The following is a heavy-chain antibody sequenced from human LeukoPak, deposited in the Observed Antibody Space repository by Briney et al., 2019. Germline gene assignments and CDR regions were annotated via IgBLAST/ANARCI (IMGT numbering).Heavy chain of an antibody. CDR1: GGSFSGYY. V-gene: IGHV4-34*01. Sequence: SETLSLTCAVYGGSFSGYYWSWIRQPPGKGLEWIGEINHSGSTNYNPSLKSRVTISVDTSKNQFSLKLSSVTAADTAVYYCARGLMWVPAAYDYWGQGTLVTVSS. J-gene: IGHJ4*02. CDR2: INHSGST. CDR3: ARGLMWVPAAYDY. D-gene: IGHD2-2*01.